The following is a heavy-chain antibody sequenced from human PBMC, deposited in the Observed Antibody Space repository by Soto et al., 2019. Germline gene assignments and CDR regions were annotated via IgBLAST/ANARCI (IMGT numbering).Heavy chain of an antibody. CDR2: IFFSGST. V-gene: IGHV4-59*08. Sequence: QVQLQESGPGLVKPSETLSLTCTVSGGSINNYYWSWIRQPPGKGPEWIGYIFFSGSTNYNPSLQRRVTLSVATAENPVSLKLNSVTAADTAVYYCARHPHCSGAGCYSPPFDFWGQGTLVTVSS. D-gene: IGHD2-15*01. CDR1: GGSINNYY. CDR3: ARHPHCSGAGCYSPPFDF. J-gene: IGHJ4*02.